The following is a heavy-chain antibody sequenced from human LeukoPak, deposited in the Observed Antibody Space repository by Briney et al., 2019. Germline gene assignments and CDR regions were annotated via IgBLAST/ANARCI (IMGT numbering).Heavy chain of an antibody. J-gene: IGHJ4*02. CDR2: INPNSGGT. CDR3: AREYYYDSSGYQYPQFDY. D-gene: IGHD3-22*01. CDR1: GYTFTGYY. Sequence: ASVKVSCKASGYTFTGYYMHWVRQAPGQGLEWMGRINPNSGGTNYAQKFQGRVTMTRDTSISTAYMELSRLRSDDTAVYYCAREYYYDSSGYQYPQFDYWGQGTLVTVSS. V-gene: IGHV1-2*06.